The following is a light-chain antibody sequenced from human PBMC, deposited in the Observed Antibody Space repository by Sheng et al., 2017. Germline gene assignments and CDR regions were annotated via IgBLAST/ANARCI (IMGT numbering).Light chain of an antibody. CDR3: QQYNNWPPLT. CDR2: SAS. Sequence: ETVVTQSPATLSVSPGERATLSCRASQSIGSNLAWYQQKPGQAPRLLIYSASTRAIGIPARFSGSGSGTDFTLTISSLQSEDFAMYFCQQYNNWPPLTFGGGTKVEIK. CDR1: QSIGSN. J-gene: IGKJ4*01. V-gene: IGKV3-15*01.